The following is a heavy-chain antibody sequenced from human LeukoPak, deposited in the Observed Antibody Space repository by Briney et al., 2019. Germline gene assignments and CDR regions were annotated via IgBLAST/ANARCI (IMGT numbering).Heavy chain of an antibody. CDR2: IKRKIDGERT. Sequence: GGSLRLSCAASGFRFSDAWMSWVRQAPGKGLEWVGRIKRKIDGERTDYVESVKGRFIISRDDSTNTLFLQMNSLKIEDTAVYYCTTGYSSGYIEAYWGQGTRVSVSS. D-gene: IGHD3-22*01. CDR3: TTGYSSGYIEAY. CDR1: GFRFSDAW. V-gene: IGHV3-15*01. J-gene: IGHJ4*02.